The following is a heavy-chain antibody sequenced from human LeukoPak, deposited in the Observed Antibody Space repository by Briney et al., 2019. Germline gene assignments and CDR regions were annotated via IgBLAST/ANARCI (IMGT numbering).Heavy chain of an antibody. J-gene: IGHJ4*02. CDR3: AKDQKGFLYGDYTTLGEFDY. V-gene: IGHV3-23*01. CDR1: GFTFDGYA. D-gene: IGHD4-17*01. Sequence: LPGGSLRLSCAASGFTFDGYAMSWVRQAPGKGLEWVSAISGSGGSTYYADSVKGRFTISRDNSKNTLYLQMNSLRAEDTAVYYCAKDQKGFLYGDYTTLGEFDYWGQGTLVTVSS. CDR2: ISGSGGST.